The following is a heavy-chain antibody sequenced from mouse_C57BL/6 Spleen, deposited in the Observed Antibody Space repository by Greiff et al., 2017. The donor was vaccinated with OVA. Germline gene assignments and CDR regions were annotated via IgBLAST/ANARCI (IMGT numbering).Heavy chain of an antibody. CDR1: GYTFTSYW. V-gene: IGHV1-55*01. J-gene: IGHJ2*01. CDR2: IYPGSGST. Sequence: VKLQQPGAELVKPGASVKMSCKASGYTFTSYWITWVKQRPGQGLEWIGDIYPGSGSTNYNEKFKSKATLTVDTSSSTAYMQLSSLTSEDSAVYYCASFSTTVVATGFDYWGQGTTLTVSS. CDR3: ASFSTTVVATGFDY. D-gene: IGHD1-1*01.